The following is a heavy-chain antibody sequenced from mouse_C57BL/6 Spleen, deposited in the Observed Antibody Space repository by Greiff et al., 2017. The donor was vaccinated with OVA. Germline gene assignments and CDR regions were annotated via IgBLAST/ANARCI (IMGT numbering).Heavy chain of an antibody. CDR3: ARRGYYGRGWYFDV. CDR2: IDPSDSYT. D-gene: IGHD1-1*01. CDR1: GYTFTSYW. Sequence: QVQLQQPGAELVRPGTSVKLSCKASGYTFTSYWMHWVKQRPGQGLEWIGVIDPSDSYTNYNQKFKGKATLTVDTSSSTAYMQLSSLTSEDSAVYYCARRGYYGRGWYFDVWGTGTTVTVSS. V-gene: IGHV1-59*01. J-gene: IGHJ1*03.